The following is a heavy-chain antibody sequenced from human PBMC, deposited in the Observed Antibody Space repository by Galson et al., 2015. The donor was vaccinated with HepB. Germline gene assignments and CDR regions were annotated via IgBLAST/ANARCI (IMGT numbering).Heavy chain of an antibody. CDR1: GFTFSSYA. CDR2: ISGSGGST. D-gene: IGHD6-19*01. V-gene: IGHV3-23*01. Sequence: SLRLSCAASGFTFSSYAMSWVRQAPGKGLEWVSAISGSGGSTYYADSVKGRFTISRDNSKNTLYLQMNSLRAEDTAVYYCAKGSKQWLVIAGYWGQGTLVTVSS. J-gene: IGHJ4*02. CDR3: AKGSKQWLVIAGY.